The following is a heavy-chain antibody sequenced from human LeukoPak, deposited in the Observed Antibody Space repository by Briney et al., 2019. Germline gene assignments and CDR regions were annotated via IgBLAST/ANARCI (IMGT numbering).Heavy chain of an antibody. CDR3: ARGTGWYHFGY. CDR1: GYTFTGSY. D-gene: IGHD6-19*01. CDR2: INPNSGDT. J-gene: IGHJ4*02. Sequence: GASVRVSCKASGYTFTGSYMHWVRQAPGQGLEWMGWINPNSGDTNYAQRFQGAVTMTRDTSISTAYMELSRLTSDDTAVYYCARGTGWYHFGYWGQGTLVTVSS. V-gene: IGHV1-2*02.